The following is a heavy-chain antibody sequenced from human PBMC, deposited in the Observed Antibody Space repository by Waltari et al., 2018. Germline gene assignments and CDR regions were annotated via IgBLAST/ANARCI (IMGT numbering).Heavy chain of an antibody. J-gene: IGHJ6*02. V-gene: IGHV1-8*01. CDR3: ARGGIRSPYYYGMDV. Sequence: QVQLVQSGAEVKKPGASVKVSCTASGYNFTSYDINWVRQATGQGLEWRGWMNPNSGNTGYAQKFQGRVTMTRNTSISTAYMELSSLRSEDTAVYYCARGGIRSPYYYGMDVWGQGTTVTVSS. CDR2: MNPNSGNT. CDR1: GYNFTSYD. D-gene: IGHD1-20*01.